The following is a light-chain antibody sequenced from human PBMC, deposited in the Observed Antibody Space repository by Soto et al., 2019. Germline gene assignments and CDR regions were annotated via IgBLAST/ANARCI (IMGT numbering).Light chain of an antibody. Sequence: DIQLTQSPSTLSASVGDRVTITCRASQSVGASLAWYQQRPGIAPKLLIYRASNLEGGVPSRFSGVGSGTEFSLIITGLQPDDFATYYCQQYHTASQWTFGQGTKM. J-gene: IGKJ1*01. CDR2: RAS. V-gene: IGKV1-5*03. CDR1: QSVGAS. CDR3: QQYHTASQWT.